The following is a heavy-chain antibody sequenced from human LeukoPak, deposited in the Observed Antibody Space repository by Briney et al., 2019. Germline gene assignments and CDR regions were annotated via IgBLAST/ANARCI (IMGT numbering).Heavy chain of an antibody. Sequence: GASVKVSCKASGYTFTGYYIHWVRQAPGQGLEWMGRVNPNSGGTNYAQKFQGRVTMTRDTSISTAYMELSRLRSDDTAVYYCATAHPYSSSFDYWGQGTLVTVSS. V-gene: IGHV1-2*06. CDR3: ATAHPYSSSFDY. CDR1: GYTFTGYY. D-gene: IGHD6-13*01. CDR2: VNPNSGGT. J-gene: IGHJ4*02.